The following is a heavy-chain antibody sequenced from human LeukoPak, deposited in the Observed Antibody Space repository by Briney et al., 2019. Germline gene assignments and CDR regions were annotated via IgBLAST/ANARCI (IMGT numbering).Heavy chain of an antibody. J-gene: IGHJ4*02. V-gene: IGHV1-18*01. CDR1: GYTFTSYG. CDR3: ARDEGEYYDILTGHYPFDY. CDR2: ISAYNGNT. D-gene: IGHD3-9*01. Sequence: ASVKVSCKASGYTFTSYGISWVRQAPGQGLEWMGWISAYNGNTNYAQKLQGRVTMTTDTSTSTAYMELRSLRSDDTAVYYCARDEGEYYDILTGHYPFDYWGQGTLVTVSS.